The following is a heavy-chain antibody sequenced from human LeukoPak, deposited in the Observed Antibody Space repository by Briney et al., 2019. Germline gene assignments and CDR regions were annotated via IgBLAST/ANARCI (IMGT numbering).Heavy chain of an antibody. Sequence: PGVSLRLSCAASGFTFSSYAMSWVRQAPGKGLEWVAAISYDGRNKYYADSVKGRFTISRDNSKNTLNLQMNSLRTEDTAVFYCAKPRDIDSWAFDVWGQGTMVTVSS. CDR1: GFTFSSYA. CDR3: AKPRDIDSWAFDV. V-gene: IGHV3-30*18. J-gene: IGHJ3*01. D-gene: IGHD2-15*01. CDR2: ISYDGRNK.